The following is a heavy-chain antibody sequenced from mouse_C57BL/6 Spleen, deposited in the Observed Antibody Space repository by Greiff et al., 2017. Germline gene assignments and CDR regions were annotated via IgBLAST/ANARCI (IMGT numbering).Heavy chain of an antibody. V-gene: IGHV14-3*01. J-gene: IGHJ1*03. Sequence: EVMLVESVAELVRPGASVKLSCTASGFNIKNTYMHWVKQRPEQGLEWIGRIDPANGNTKYAPKFQGKATITADTSSNTAYLQLSSLTSEDTAIYYCASTTVVGGHWYFDVWGTGTTVTVSS. CDR2: IDPANGNT. CDR1: GFNIKNTY. D-gene: IGHD1-1*01. CDR3: ASTTVVGGHWYFDV.